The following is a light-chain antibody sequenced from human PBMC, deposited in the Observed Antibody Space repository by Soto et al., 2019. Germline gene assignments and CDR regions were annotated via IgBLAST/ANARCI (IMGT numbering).Light chain of an antibody. CDR2: YDD. CDR3: ATWDDSLNGQV. CDR1: RSNIGNNA. V-gene: IGLV1-36*01. Sequence: QSVLTQPPSVSGAPRQRVTISCSGSRSNIGNNAVNWYQQFPGRAPKLLIYYDDLLPSGVSDRFSGSKSGTSASLAISGLQSEDEADYYCATWDDSLNGQVFGGGTKVTVL. J-gene: IGLJ2*01.